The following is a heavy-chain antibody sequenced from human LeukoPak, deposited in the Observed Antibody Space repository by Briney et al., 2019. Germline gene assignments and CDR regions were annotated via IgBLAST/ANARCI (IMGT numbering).Heavy chain of an antibody. J-gene: IGHJ4*02. CDR1: GGSISSYY. D-gene: IGHD4-17*01. V-gene: IGHV4-59*08. CDR2: IYYSGST. CDR3: ARLQEYGDLDY. Sequence: SETLSLTCTVSGGSISSYYWSWIRQPPGTGLEWIGYIYYSGSTNYNPSLKSRVTISVDTSKNQFSLKLSSVTAADTAVYYCARLQEYGDLDYWGQGTLVTVSS.